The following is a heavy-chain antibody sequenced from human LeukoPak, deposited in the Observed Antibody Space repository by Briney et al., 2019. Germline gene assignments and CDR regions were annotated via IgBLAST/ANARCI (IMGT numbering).Heavy chain of an antibody. D-gene: IGHD3-22*01. Sequence: ASVKVSCKASGGTFSSYAISWVRQAPGQGLEWMGGIIPIFGTANYAQKFQGRVTITADESTSTAYMGLSSLRSEDTAVYYCARTFYYDSSGYDLGYWGQGTLVTVSS. CDR3: ARTFYYDSSGYDLGY. CDR2: IIPIFGTA. J-gene: IGHJ4*02. V-gene: IGHV1-69*13. CDR1: GGTFSSYA.